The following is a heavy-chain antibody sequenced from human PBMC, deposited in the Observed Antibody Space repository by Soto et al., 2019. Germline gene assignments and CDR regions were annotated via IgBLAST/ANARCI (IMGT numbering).Heavy chain of an antibody. CDR2: IYYSGST. D-gene: IGHD6-13*01. CDR1: GGSISSSSYY. Sequence: QLQLQESGPGLVKPSETLSLTCTVSGGSISSSSYYWGWIRQPPGKGLEGIGSIYYSGSTYYNPSLKIRVTITVDTSNTQCSRKRGSVTAADTAVYYCARHGSRGAIAAASEGFDYWVQGTLVTVSS. J-gene: IGHJ4*02. V-gene: IGHV4-39*01. CDR3: ARHGSRGAIAAASEGFDY.